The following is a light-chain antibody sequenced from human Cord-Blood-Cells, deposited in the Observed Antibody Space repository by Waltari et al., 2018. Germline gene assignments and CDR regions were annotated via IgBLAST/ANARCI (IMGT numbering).Light chain of an antibody. CDR2: EVS. CDR3: CSYAGSSTWV. J-gene: IGLJ1*01. CDR1: SSDVGSYNL. V-gene: IGLV2-23*02. Sequence: QSALTQPASVSGSPGQSITLSCTGTSSDVGSYNLVSWYQQHPGKAPKLMIYEVSKRPSGVSNRFSGSKSGNTASLTISGLQAEDEADYYCCSYAGSSTWVFGTGTKVTVL.